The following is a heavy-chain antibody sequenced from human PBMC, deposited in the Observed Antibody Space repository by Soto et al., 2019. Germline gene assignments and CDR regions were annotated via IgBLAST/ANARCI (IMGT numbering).Heavy chain of an antibody. Sequence: QVQLVESGGGVVQPGRSLRLSCAASGFTFSSYGMHWVREAPGKGLEWVAVISYDGSNKYYADSVKGRFTISRDNSKNTLYLQMNSLRAEHTAVYYCANLGFGESYSYYYGMDVWGQGTTVTVSS. J-gene: IGHJ6*02. D-gene: IGHD3-10*01. CDR2: ISYDGSNK. CDR1: GFTFSSYG. CDR3: ANLGFGESYSYYYGMDV. V-gene: IGHV3-30*18.